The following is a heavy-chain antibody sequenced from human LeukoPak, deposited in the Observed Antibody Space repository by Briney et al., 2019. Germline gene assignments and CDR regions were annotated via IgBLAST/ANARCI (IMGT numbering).Heavy chain of an antibody. CDR3: ARDSGADYYDSSGNTP. V-gene: IGHV1-18*01. J-gene: IGHJ5*02. CDR2: ISAYNGNT. D-gene: IGHD3-22*01. Sequence: ASVKVSCKASGYTFTSYGISWVRQAPGQGLEWMGWISAYNGNTNYAQKLQGRVTMTTDTSTSTAYMELRSLRSDDTAVYYCARDSGADYYDSSGNTPWGQGTLVTVSS. CDR1: GYTFTSYG.